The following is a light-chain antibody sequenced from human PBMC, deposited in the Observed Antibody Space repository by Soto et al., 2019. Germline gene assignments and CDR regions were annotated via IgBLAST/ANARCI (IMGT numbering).Light chain of an antibody. Sequence: VLMTQTPTTLSVSQGERATLSCRASQSVSSNLAWYQQKPGQAPRLLIYGASTRATGIPARFSGSGSGTEFTLTISSLQSEDFAVYYCQPYNNWPPLSFGGGTKVDIK. V-gene: IGKV3-15*01. CDR3: QPYNNWPPLS. CDR1: QSVSSN. J-gene: IGKJ4*01. CDR2: GAS.